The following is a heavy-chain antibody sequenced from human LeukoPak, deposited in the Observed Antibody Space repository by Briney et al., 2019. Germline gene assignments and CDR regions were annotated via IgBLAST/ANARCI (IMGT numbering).Heavy chain of an antibody. D-gene: IGHD6-13*01. Sequence: PGGSLRLSCAASGFTFSSYGMHWVRQAPGKGLEWVAFIRYDGSNKYYADSVKGRFTISRDNSKNTLYLQMNSLRAEDTAVYYCAKIGIGSSSCPHYDYWGQGTLVTVSS. CDR1: GFTFSSYG. J-gene: IGHJ4*02. V-gene: IGHV3-30*02. CDR2: IRYDGSNK. CDR3: AKIGIGSSSCPHYDY.